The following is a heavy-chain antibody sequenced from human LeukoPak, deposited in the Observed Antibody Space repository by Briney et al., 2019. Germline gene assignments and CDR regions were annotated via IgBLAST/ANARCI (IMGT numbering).Heavy chain of an antibody. CDR1: GYSFTSYW. V-gene: IGHV5-51*01. Sequence: GESLKISCMGSGYSFTSYWIGWVRQMPGKGLEWMGIIYPGDSDTRYSPSFQGQVTISADKSISTAYLQWSSLKASDTAMYYCARLSDCSSTSCYKSYYYYGMDVWGQGTTVTVSS. CDR2: IYPGDSDT. J-gene: IGHJ6*02. D-gene: IGHD2-2*02. CDR3: ARLSDCSSTSCYKSYYYYGMDV.